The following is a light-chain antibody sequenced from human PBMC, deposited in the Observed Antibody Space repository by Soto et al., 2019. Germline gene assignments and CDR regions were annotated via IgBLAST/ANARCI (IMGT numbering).Light chain of an antibody. V-gene: IGLV1-44*01. CDR2: SNN. CDR3: AAWDDSLNGAV. Sequence: QSVLTQPPSASGTPGQRVTISCSGSSSNIGSNTVNWYQQLPGTAPKLLIYSNNQRPSGVPDRFSGSKSGTSASLAISGLHPEDEADYYCAAWDDSLNGAVFGGGTQLTVL. CDR1: SSNIGSNT. J-gene: IGLJ7*01.